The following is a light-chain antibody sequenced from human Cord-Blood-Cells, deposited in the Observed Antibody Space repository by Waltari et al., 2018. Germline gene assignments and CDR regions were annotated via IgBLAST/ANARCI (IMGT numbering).Light chain of an antibody. V-gene: IGKV1-39*01. Sequence: DIQMTQSPSSLSASVGDRVTITCRASQSISSYLNWYQQKPGKAPKLLIYAASSLQSGVPSRVSGSGSGTDFTLTISSLQPEDFATYYCQQGYSTPFTFGPGTKVDIK. CDR1: QSISSY. CDR2: AAS. J-gene: IGKJ3*01. CDR3: QQGYSTPFT.